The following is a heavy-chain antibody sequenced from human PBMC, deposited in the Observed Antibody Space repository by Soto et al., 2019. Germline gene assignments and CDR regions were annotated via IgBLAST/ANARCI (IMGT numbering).Heavy chain of an antibody. D-gene: IGHD3-10*01. Sequence: QVQLVQSGAEVKKPGASVKVSCKASGYSFTDYHIHWVRQAPGQGLEWLGRINPKSGGTSTAQKFQGWVTMTTDTSISTASMELTRLTSDDTAVYYCARAVHTMIQGVRFRVDQWGQGTLVTVSS. CDR1: GYSFTDYH. V-gene: IGHV1-2*04. CDR2: INPKSGGT. J-gene: IGHJ4*02. CDR3: ARAVHTMIQGVRFRVDQ.